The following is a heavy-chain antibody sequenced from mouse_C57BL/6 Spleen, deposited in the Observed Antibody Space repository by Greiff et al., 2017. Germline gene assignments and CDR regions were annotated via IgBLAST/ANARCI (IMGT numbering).Heavy chain of an antibody. Sequence: VQLQQSGPELVKPGASVKIPCKASGYTFTDYNMDWVKQSHGKSLEWIGDINPNNGGTIYNKKFKGKVTLTVDKSSSTAYMELRSLTSEDTAVYYSARARYYGSPWFAYWGQGTLVTVSA. CDR1: GYTFTDYN. CDR3: ARARYYGSPWFAY. V-gene: IGHV1-18*01. D-gene: IGHD1-1*01. J-gene: IGHJ3*01. CDR2: INPNNGGT.